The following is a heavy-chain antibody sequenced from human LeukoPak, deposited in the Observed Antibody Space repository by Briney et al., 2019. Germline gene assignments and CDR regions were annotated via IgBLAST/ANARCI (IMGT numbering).Heavy chain of an antibody. CDR1: GFTFNSYA. J-gene: IGHJ5*02. CDR3: AKDVVVVPAAKGVSNWFDP. D-gene: IGHD2-2*01. Sequence: PRGSLGLSCTASGFTFNSYAMSWVRQAPGKGLEWVSAISGTGGSTYYADSVKGRFTISRDNSKNTLYLQMNSLRTEDTAVYYCAKDVVVVPAAKGVSNWFDPWGQGTLVTVSS. CDR2: ISGTGGST. V-gene: IGHV3-23*01.